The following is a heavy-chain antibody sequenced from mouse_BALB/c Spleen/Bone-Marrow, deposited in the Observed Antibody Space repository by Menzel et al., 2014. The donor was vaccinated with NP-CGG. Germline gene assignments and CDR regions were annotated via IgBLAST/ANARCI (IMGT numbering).Heavy chain of an antibody. CDR1: GYTFTDYY. Sequence: EVKVVESGPELVKPGASVKMSCKASGYTFTDYYMDWVKQSHGESFEWIGRVNPYNGGTSYNQKFKGKATLTVDKSSSTAYMELNSLTSEDSAVYYCATGTDYWGQGTSVTVSS. J-gene: IGHJ4*01. D-gene: IGHD4-1*01. CDR2: VNPYNGGT. V-gene: IGHV1-19*01. CDR3: ATGTDY.